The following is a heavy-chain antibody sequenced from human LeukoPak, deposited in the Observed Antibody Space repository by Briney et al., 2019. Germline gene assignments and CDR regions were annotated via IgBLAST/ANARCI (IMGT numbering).Heavy chain of an antibody. CDR1: GYSFTTYW. J-gene: IGHJ4*02. CDR2: IYPGDSDT. Sequence: GGSLKISCKGSGYSFTTYWIGWVRQMPGKGLEWMGIIYPGDSDTRYSPSFQGQVTISVDKSISTAHLQWSSLKASDTAMYYCARQVQLLGYIDFWGQGTLVTVSS. V-gene: IGHV5-51*01. CDR3: ARQVQLLGYIDF. D-gene: IGHD1-1*01.